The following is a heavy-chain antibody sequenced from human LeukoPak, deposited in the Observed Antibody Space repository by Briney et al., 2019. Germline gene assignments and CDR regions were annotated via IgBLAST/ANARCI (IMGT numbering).Heavy chain of an antibody. CDR2: ISYDGSNK. D-gene: IGHD3-16*01. V-gene: IGHV3-30-3*01. Sequence: PGGSLRLSCAASGFTFSDYAMHWVRQAPGKGLEWVAVISYDGSNKYYADSVKGRFTISRDNSKNTVYLQMNSLRPEDTAVYNCAREGGSWGQGTLVTVSS. CDR1: GFTFSDYA. J-gene: IGHJ4*02. CDR3: AREGGS.